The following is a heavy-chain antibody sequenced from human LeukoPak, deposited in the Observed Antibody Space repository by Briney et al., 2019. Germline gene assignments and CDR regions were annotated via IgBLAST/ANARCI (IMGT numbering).Heavy chain of an antibody. CDR3: TTDLAPPYFYDSSGYRVDY. J-gene: IGHJ4*02. Sequence: PGGSLRLSCAASGFTFSNAWMSWVRQAPGKGLEWVGRIRSKTDGGTTEYAAPVKGRFTISRDDSKNTLYVQMNSLKTEDTAVYYCTTDLAPPYFYDSSGYRVDYWGQGTLVTVSS. D-gene: IGHD3-22*01. CDR1: GFTFSNAW. V-gene: IGHV3-15*01. CDR2: IRSKTDGGTT.